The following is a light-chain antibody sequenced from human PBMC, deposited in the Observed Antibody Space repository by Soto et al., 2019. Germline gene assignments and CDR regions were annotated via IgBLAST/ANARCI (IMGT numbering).Light chain of an antibody. Sequence: DIQMTQSPSTLSASVGDRVTITCRASQSISSWLAWYQQKPGKAPKLLIYKASSLESGVPSRFSGSGSGTEFTLTISSLQPDDFATYYCQQTYSNPQTFGQGTKVDI. CDR2: KAS. V-gene: IGKV1-5*03. CDR1: QSISSW. CDR3: QQTYSNPQT. J-gene: IGKJ1*01.